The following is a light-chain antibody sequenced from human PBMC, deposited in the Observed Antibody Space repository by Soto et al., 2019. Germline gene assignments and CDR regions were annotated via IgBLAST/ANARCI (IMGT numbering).Light chain of an antibody. V-gene: IGKV3-20*01. CDR3: HQYGSSPAT. CDR2: GAS. J-gene: IGKJ1*01. CDR1: QSVSSSY. Sequence: EIVLTQSPGTLSLSPGEIATLSFSASQSVSSSYLAWYQLKPGQAPRLLMYGASSRATGIPDRISGRGSGTDFTLTISRLQPEDFAVYYCHQYGSSPATFGQGTKVDIK.